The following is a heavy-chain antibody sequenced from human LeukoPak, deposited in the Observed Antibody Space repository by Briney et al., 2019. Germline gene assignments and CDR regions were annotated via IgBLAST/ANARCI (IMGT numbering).Heavy chain of an antibody. CDR3: ARDPSLVGYDSSGYYYYYGMDV. J-gene: IGHJ6*02. CDR2: IIPIFGTA. CDR1: GGTFSSYA. Sequence: ASVKVSCKASGGTFSSYAISWVRQAPGQGLEWMGGIIPIFGTANYAQKFQGRVTITADESTSTAYMELSSLRSEDTAVYYCARDPSLVGYDSSGYYYYYGMDVWGQETTVTVSS. V-gene: IGHV1-69*13. D-gene: IGHD3-22*01.